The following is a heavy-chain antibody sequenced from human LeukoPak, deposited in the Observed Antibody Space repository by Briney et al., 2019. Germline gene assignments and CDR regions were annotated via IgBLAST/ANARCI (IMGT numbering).Heavy chain of an antibody. J-gene: IGHJ6*04. Sequence: SVKVSCKASGDTIDNYVIAWVRQAPGQGLGWMGGIIPIFGTANSAQKFQGRVTLTADKSASTVYMELNRLRSEDTAVYYCASGQLAEMYYYYGMDVWGKGTTVTVSS. CDR1: GDTIDNYV. CDR2: IIPIFGTA. D-gene: IGHD1-1*01. CDR3: ASGQLAEMYYYYGMDV. V-gene: IGHV1-69*06.